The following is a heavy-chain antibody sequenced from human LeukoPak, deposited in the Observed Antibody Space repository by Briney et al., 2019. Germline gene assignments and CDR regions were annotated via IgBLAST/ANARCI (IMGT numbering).Heavy chain of an antibody. Sequence: GGSLRLSCAASGFTLSTYEMNWVRQAPGKGLEWVSYMGSSDSTIYYADSVKGRFTISRDNAKNSLYLQMNSLRADDTAVYYCARGLYYYGSRIPNWFDPWGQGTLVTVSS. CDR3: ARGLYYYGSRIPNWFDP. J-gene: IGHJ5*02. CDR2: MGSSDSTI. V-gene: IGHV3-48*03. D-gene: IGHD3-10*01. CDR1: GFTLSTYE.